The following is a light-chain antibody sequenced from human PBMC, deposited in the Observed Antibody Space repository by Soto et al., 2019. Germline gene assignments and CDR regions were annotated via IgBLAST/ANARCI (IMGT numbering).Light chain of an antibody. Sequence: DIVMTQSPLSLPVTPGEPASISCRSSQSLLHSNGYNQLDWYLQKPGQSPQLLIYLGSNRASGVPARFSGSGSGTDFTLKISRVEAEDVGIYYCMQSLQTPLTFGGGTKVEIK. CDR3: MQSLQTPLT. J-gene: IGKJ4*01. V-gene: IGKV2-28*01. CDR2: LGS. CDR1: QSLLHSNGYNQ.